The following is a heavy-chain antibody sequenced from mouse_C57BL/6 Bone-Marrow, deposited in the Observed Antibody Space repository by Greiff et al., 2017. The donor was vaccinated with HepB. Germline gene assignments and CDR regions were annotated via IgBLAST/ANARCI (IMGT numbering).Heavy chain of an antibody. CDR2: ISYDGSN. CDR3: ARGLGRGY. J-gene: IGHJ2*01. CDR1: GYSITSGYY. Sequence: VQLKESGPGLVKPSQSLSLTCSVTGYSITSGYYWNWIRQFPGNKLEWMGYISYDGSNNYNPSLKNRISITRDTSKNQFFLKLNSVTTEDTATYYCARGLGRGYWGQGTTLTVSS. D-gene: IGHD4-1*01. V-gene: IGHV3-6*01.